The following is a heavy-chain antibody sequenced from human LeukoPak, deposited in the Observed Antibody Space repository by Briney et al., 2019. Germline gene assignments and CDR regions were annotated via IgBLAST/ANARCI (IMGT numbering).Heavy chain of an antibody. D-gene: IGHD6-19*01. CDR3: ARVDVVAGTFDY. Sequence: ASVKVSCKASGYTFTSYGISWVRQAPGQELEWMGWISAYNGNTNYAQKLQGRVTMTTDTSTSTAYMELRSLRSDDTAVYYCARVDVVAGTFDYWGQGTLVTVSS. J-gene: IGHJ4*02. CDR2: ISAYNGNT. V-gene: IGHV1-18*01. CDR1: GYTFTSYG.